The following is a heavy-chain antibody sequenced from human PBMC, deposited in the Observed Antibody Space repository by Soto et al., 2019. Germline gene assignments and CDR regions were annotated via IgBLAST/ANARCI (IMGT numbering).Heavy chain of an antibody. J-gene: IGHJ6*02. CDR2: IYYSGST. CDR3: ARGHYDDSSGYYVG. Sequence: QVQLQESGPGLVKPSQTLSLTCTVSGGSISSGGYYWSWIRQHPGKGLEWIGYIYYSGSTYYNPSLKSPVTITVDTSNNQFSLKLSTVTAADTAVYYCARGHYDDSSGYYVGWGQGTTVTVSS. D-gene: IGHD3-22*01. V-gene: IGHV4-31*01. CDR1: GGSISSGGYY.